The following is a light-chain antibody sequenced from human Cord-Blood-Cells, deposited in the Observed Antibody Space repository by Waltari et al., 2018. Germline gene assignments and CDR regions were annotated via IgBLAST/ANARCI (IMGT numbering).Light chain of an antibody. J-gene: IGKJ1*01. CDR1: QSISSY. CDR2: AAS. V-gene: IGKV1-39*01. CDR3: QQSYSTPPWT. Sequence: DIQMTQSPSSLSASVGDRVTITCRARQSISSYLHWYQQKPGKAPKLLIYAASSLQSGVPSRFSGSGSGTDFTLTISSLQPEDFATYYCQQSYSTPPWTFGQGTKVEIK.